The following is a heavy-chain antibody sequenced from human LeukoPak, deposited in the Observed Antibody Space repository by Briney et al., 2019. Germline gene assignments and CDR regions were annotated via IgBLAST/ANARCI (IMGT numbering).Heavy chain of an antibody. J-gene: IGHJ5*02. V-gene: IGHV1-24*01. CDR3: AREREANYDYVWGSYRPDNWFDP. D-gene: IGHD3-16*02. Sequence: ASVKVSCKVSGYTLTELSMHWVRQAPGKGLEWMGGFDPEDGETIYAQKFQGRVTMTTDTSTSTAYMELRSLRSDDTAVYYCAREREANYDYVWGSYRPDNWFDPWGQGTLVTVSS. CDR1: GYTLTELS. CDR2: FDPEDGET.